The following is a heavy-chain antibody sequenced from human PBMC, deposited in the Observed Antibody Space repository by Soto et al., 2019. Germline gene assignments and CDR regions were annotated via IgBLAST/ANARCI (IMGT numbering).Heavy chain of an antibody. CDR3: ARELGYCSSTSCYSPPYGMDV. V-gene: IGHV5-10-1*01. Sequence: PGESLKISCKGSGYSFTSYWISWVRQMPGKGLEWMGRIDPSDSYTNYSPSFQGHVTISADKSISTAYLQWSSLKASDTAMYYCARELGYCSSTSCYSPPYGMDVWGQGTTVTVSS. D-gene: IGHD2-2*02. J-gene: IGHJ6*02. CDR1: GYSFTSYW. CDR2: IDPSDSYT.